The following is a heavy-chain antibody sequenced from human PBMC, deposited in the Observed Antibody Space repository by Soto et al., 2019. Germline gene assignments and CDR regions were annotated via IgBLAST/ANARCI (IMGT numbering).Heavy chain of an antibody. Sequence: QVQLQESGPGLVKPSETLSLTCTVSGGSFKSGSYSWSWIRQPPGKGLEWIGYVYHTGRTSYNPSLKSRVSISIDTSKNQFSLNLDSVPAADTAVYFCASDFAYFDSWGQGTLVTVSS. CDR2: VYHTGRT. V-gene: IGHV4-61*01. CDR1: GGSFKSGSYS. CDR3: ASDFAYFDS. D-gene: IGHD3-3*01. J-gene: IGHJ4*02.